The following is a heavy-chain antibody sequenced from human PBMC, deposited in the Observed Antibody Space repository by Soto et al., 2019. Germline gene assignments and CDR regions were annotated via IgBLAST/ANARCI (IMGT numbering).Heavy chain of an antibody. V-gene: IGHV4-4*02. CDR3: AKDGSGHPYYSDN. CDR2: IYHSGTT. J-gene: IGHJ4*02. D-gene: IGHD2-15*01. CDR1: GASISSNNW. Sequence: QVQLQESGPGLVKPSGTLSLTCVVSGASISSNNWWSWVRQPPGKGLQWIGEIYHSGTTSYNPSLKSRVNRSVDKSKNQFSLKVTSVTAADTAVYFCAKDGSGHPYYSDNWGQGTLVTVSS.